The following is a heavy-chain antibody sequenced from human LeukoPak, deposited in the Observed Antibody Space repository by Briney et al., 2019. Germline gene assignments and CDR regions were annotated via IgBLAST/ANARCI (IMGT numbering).Heavy chain of an antibody. Sequence: GGSLRLSCAASGFTFSSYEMNWVRQAPGKGLEWVSYISSSGSTRYYADSVKGRFTISRDNANNSLYLQMNSLRAEDTAVYCCARDDYGSGSYSPRWLGCYYYYGMDVWGQGTTVTVSS. CDR3: ARDDYGSGSYSPRWLGCYYYYGMDV. CDR2: ISSSGSTR. J-gene: IGHJ6*02. D-gene: IGHD3-10*01. V-gene: IGHV3-48*03. CDR1: GFTFSSYE.